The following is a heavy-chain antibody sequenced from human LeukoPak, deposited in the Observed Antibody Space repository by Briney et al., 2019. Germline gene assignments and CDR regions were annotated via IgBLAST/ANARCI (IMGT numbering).Heavy chain of an antibody. CDR1: GFTFSSYG. J-gene: IGHJ6*02. CDR2: IWYDGSNK. CDR3: ARRHHDFWSGYYSYGMDV. D-gene: IGHD3-3*01. V-gene: IGHV3-33*01. Sequence: GGSLRLSCAASGFTFSSYGMHWVRQAPGKGLEWVVVIWYDGSNKYYADSVKGRFTISRDNSKNTVYLQMNSLRAEDTAVYYCARRHHDFWSGYYSYGMDVWGQGATVTVSS.